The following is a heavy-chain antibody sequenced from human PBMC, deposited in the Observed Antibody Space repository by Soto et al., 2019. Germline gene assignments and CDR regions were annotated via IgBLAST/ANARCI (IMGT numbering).Heavy chain of an antibody. Sequence: SLRLSCAASGFAFSTYSMSWVRQAPGKGLEWVSSISGSGNYTHYADFLRGRFTISRDNAKTSLFLQMDSLRAEDTAVYYCAREGINNYNEFYFDSWGQGTVVTVSS. CDR1: GFAFSTYS. D-gene: IGHD4-4*01. V-gene: IGHV3-21*06. CDR3: AREGINNYNEFYFDS. CDR2: ISGSGNYT. J-gene: IGHJ4*02.